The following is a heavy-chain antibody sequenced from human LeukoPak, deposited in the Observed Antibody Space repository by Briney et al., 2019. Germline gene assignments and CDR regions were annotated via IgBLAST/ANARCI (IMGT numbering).Heavy chain of an antibody. CDR3: ATAIGEVLRYFDWLFDY. D-gene: IGHD3-9*01. J-gene: IGHJ4*02. CDR1: GYTFTSYG. V-gene: IGHV1-18*01. CDR2: ISAYNGNT. Sequence: ASVKVSCKASGYTFTSYGISWVRQAPGQGLEWMGWISAYNGNTNYAQKLQGRVTMTTDTSTSTAYMELRSLRSEDTAVYYCATAIGEVLRYFDWLFDYWGQGTLVTVSS.